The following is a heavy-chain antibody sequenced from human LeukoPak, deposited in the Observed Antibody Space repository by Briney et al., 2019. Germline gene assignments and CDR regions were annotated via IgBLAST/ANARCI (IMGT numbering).Heavy chain of an antibody. CDR2: IYYTGST. D-gene: IGHD1-26*01. CDR1: GASISGGTYY. J-gene: IGHJ4*02. V-gene: IGHV4-39*01. Sequence: SETLSLTCSVSGASISGGTYYWGWIRQPPGKGLEWIGSIYYTGSTYDNSSLKSRVTISVDTSKNQFSLKLSSVTAADTAVYYCARRGGSGRAFDYWGQGTLVTVSS. CDR3: ARRGGSGRAFDY.